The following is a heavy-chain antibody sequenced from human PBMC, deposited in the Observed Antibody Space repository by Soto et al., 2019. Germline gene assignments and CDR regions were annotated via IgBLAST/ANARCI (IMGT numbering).Heavy chain of an antibody. J-gene: IGHJ4*02. V-gene: IGHV1-3*05. CDR1: GYTFTSYA. D-gene: IGHD6-19*01. CDR3: ARGGSGWPLDY. Sequence: QVQLVQSGAEEKKPGASVKVSCKSSGYTFTSYAMHWVRQAPGQRLECMGWINAGNGNTRYSQRFQGRVTITRDTPASTAYMELSTLRSEDTAVYYCARGGSGWPLDYWGQGTLVTVSS. CDR2: INAGNGNT.